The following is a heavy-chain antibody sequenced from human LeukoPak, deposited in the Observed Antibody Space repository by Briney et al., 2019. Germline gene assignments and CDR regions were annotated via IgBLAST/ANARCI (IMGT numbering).Heavy chain of an antibody. CDR2: IIPIFGTA. CDR3: AREGYSSSRIDY. Sequence: SVKVSXKASGGTFSSYAISWVRQAPGQGLEWMGGIIPIFGTANYAQKFQGRVTITADESTSTAYMELSSLRPEDTAVYYCAREGYSSSRIDYWGQGTLVTVSS. J-gene: IGHJ4*02. CDR1: GGTFSSYA. V-gene: IGHV1-69*01. D-gene: IGHD6-13*01.